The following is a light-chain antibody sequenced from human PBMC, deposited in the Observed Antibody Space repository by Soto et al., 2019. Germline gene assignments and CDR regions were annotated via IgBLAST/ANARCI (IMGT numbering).Light chain of an antibody. J-gene: IGLJ2*01. Sequence: QSALTQPPSVSGSPGQSVTISCTGTSSDIGAYNRVSWYQQPPGTAPKLMIYEVRDRTSGVPDRFSGSKSGNTASLTISGLQAEDEADYYCSSYTSSNTLIFGGGTKHTVL. CDR2: EVR. CDR1: SSDIGAYNR. V-gene: IGLV2-18*02. CDR3: SSYTSSNTLI.